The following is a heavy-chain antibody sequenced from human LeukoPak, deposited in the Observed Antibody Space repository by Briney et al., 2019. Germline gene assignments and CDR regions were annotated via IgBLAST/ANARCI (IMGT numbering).Heavy chain of an antibody. V-gene: IGHV1-69*05. Sequence: SVKVSCKASGGTFSSYAISWVRQAPGQGLEWMGGIIPIFGTANYAQKFQGRVTITTDESTSTAYMELSSLRSEDTAVYYCARADYYDSSGSGAFDIWGQGTMVTVSS. CDR2: IIPIFGTA. J-gene: IGHJ3*02. D-gene: IGHD3-22*01. CDR3: ARADYYDSSGSGAFDI. CDR1: GGTFSSYA.